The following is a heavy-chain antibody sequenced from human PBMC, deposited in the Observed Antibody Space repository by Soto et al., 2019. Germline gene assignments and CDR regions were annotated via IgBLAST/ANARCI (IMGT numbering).Heavy chain of an antibody. Sequence: SETLSLTCTVSGGSISSGGYYWILIRQHPGKGLEWIGYIYYSGSTYYNPSLKSRVTISVDTSKNQFSLKLSSVTAADTAVYYCARENQHSDLEWNFDYWGQGTLVTVSS. D-gene: IGHD3-3*01. CDR1: GGSISSGGYY. CDR2: IYYSGST. J-gene: IGHJ4*01. V-gene: IGHV4-31*03. CDR3: ARENQHSDLEWNFDY.